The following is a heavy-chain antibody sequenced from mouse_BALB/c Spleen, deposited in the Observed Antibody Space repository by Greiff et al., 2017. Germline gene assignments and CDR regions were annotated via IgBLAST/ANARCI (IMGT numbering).Heavy chain of an antibody. J-gene: IGHJ3*01. CDR3: ARWYDGFAY. CDR2: IYPGDGDT. V-gene: IGHV1-87*01. Sequence: VQLQQSRAELARPGASVKLSCKASGYTFTSYWMQWVKQRPGQGLEWIGAIYPGDGDTRYTQKFKGKATLTADKSSSTAYMQLSSLASEDSAVYYCARWYDGFAYWGQGTLVTVSA. D-gene: IGHD2-14*01. CDR1: GYTFTSYW.